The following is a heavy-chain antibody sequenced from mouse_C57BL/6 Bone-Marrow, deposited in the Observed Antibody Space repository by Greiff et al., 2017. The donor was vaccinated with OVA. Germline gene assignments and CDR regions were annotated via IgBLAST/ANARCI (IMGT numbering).Heavy chain of an antibody. CDR1: GYSFTGYY. D-gene: IGHD1-1*01. CDR3: ARKGGNYWYFDV. V-gene: IGHV1-42*01. J-gene: IGHJ1*03. Sequence: EVQRVESGPELVKPGASVKISCKASGYSFTGYYMNWVKQSPEKSLEWIGEINPSTGGTTYNQKFKAKATLTVDKSSSTAYMQLKSLTSEDSAVYYCARKGGNYWYFDVWGTGTTVTVSS. CDR2: INPSTGGT.